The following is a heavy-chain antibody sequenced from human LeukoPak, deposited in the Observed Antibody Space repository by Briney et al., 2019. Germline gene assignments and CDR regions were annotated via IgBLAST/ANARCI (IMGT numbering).Heavy chain of an antibody. Sequence: PGGSLRLSCAASGFTFSSYAMHWVRQAPGKGLEWVVVISYDGSNKYYADSVKGRFTISRDNSKNTLYLQMNSLRAEDTAVYYCARDNNTSSYYFDYWGQGTLVTVSS. CDR3: ARDNNTSSYYFDY. CDR1: GFTFSSYA. V-gene: IGHV3-30-3*01. J-gene: IGHJ4*02. CDR2: ISYDGSNK. D-gene: IGHD2/OR15-2a*01.